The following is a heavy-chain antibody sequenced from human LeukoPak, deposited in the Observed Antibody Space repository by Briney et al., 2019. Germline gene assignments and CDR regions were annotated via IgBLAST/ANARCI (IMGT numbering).Heavy chain of an antibody. CDR3: ARHHGDYELPNYYMDV. CDR2: IYYSGST. D-gene: IGHD4-17*01. V-gene: IGHV4-39*01. CDR1: GGSIRSSSYY. Sequence: SETLSLTXTVSGGSIRSSSYYWGWIRQPPGKGLDWIGSIYYSGSTYYNPSLKSRVTISVDTSKNQFSLKLSSVTAADTAVYYCARHHGDYELPNYYMDVWGKGTTVTVSS. J-gene: IGHJ6*03.